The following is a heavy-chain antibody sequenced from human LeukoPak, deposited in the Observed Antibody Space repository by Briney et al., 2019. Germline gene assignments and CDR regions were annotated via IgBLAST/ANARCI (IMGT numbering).Heavy chain of an antibody. V-gene: IGHV3-23*01. CDR3: AKDKTGRGSGSYLNWYFDL. J-gene: IGHJ2*01. Sequence: GGSLRLSCAASGFTFSSYAMSWVRQAPGKGLEWVSAISGSGGSTYYADSVKGRFTISRDNSKNTLYLQMNSLRAEDTAVYYCAKDKTGRGSGSYLNWYFDLWGRGTLVTVSS. CDR2: ISGSGGST. CDR1: GFTFSSYA. D-gene: IGHD1-26*01.